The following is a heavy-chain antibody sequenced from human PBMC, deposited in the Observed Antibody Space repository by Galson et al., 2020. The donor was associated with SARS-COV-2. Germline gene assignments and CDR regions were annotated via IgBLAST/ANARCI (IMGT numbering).Heavy chain of an antibody. CDR2: IRSEPYGGTA. CDR3: TRAIGYSYGHLISNVLDV. J-gene: IGHJ6*02. D-gene: IGHD5-18*01. Sequence: GGSLRLSCVGSGFSFGDYAMSWVRQAPGKGLEWVGFIRSEPYGGTAEYAASVKGRFTISRDDSTNIAYLQMNSLETDDTAVYYCTRAIGYSYGHLISNVLDVWGQGTTVTVSS. V-gene: IGHV3-49*04. CDR1: GFSFGDYA.